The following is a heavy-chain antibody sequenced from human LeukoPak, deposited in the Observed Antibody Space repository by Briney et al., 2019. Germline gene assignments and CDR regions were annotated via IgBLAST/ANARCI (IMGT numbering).Heavy chain of an antibody. CDR3: ARTGYDSSGYKTHFDY. J-gene: IGHJ4*02. CDR1: GYTFTGYY. Sequence: ASVKVSCKASGYTFTGYYMHWVRQAPGQGLEWMGWINPNSGGTNYAQKFQGRVTMTRDTSISTAYMELSRLRSDDTAVYYCARTGYDSSGYKTHFDYWGQGTLVTVSS. CDR2: INPNSGGT. D-gene: IGHD3-22*01. V-gene: IGHV1-2*02.